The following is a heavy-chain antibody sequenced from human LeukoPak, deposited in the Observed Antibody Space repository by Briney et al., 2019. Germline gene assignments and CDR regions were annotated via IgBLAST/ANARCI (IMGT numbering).Heavy chain of an antibody. Sequence: GGSLRLSCAASGFTFDDYAMHWVRQAPGKGLEWVSGISWNSGSIGYADSVKGRFTISRDNAKNSLYLQMNSLRAEDTALYYCAREYSSSRYFDYWGQGTLVTVSS. CDR3: AREYSSSRYFDY. J-gene: IGHJ4*02. CDR1: GFTFDDYA. CDR2: ISWNSGSI. V-gene: IGHV3-9*01. D-gene: IGHD6-6*01.